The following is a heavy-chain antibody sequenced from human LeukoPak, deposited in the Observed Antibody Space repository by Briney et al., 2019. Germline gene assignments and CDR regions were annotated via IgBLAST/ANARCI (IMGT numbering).Heavy chain of an antibody. CDR2: ISSSSSYI. Sequence: GGSLRLSCAASGFTFSSYSMNWVRQAPGKGLEWVSSISSSSSYIYYADSVKGRFTISRDNAKNSLYPQMNSLRAEDTAVYYCAKDPNGDYIGTFDIWGQGTMVTVSS. CDR1: GFTFSSYS. V-gene: IGHV3-21*04. J-gene: IGHJ3*02. CDR3: AKDPNGDYIGTFDI. D-gene: IGHD4-17*01.